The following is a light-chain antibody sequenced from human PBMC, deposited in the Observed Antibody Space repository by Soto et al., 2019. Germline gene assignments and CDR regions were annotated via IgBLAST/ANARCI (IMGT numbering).Light chain of an antibody. CDR2: DAS. V-gene: IGKV3-11*01. CDR3: QQRSSWPLT. CDR1: QSVSTF. J-gene: IGKJ4*01. Sequence: EIVLTQSPATLSLSPGERATLSFRASQSVSTFLAWYQQKPGQAPRLLIYDASKRVTGIPARFSGSGSGTDLTLTISSLEPEDFAVYYCQQRSSWPLTFGGGTKV.